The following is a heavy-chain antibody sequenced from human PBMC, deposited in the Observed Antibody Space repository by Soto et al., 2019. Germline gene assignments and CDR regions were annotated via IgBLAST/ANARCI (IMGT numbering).Heavy chain of an antibody. CDR3: SVVVVADSRNSLGY. J-gene: IGHJ4*02. CDR2: INSDGSST. Sequence: EVQLVESGGGLVQPGGSLRLSCAASGFTFSSYWMHWVRQAPGKGLVWVSRINSDGSSTNYADSVKGRFTISRDNAKNTLYLQMNSLRAKDTAVYYCSVVVVADSRNSLGYWGQGTLVTVSS. CDR1: GFTFSSYW. V-gene: IGHV3-74*01. D-gene: IGHD2-15*01.